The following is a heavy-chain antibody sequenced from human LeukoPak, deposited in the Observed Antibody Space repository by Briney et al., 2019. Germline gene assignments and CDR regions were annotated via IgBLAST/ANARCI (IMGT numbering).Heavy chain of an antibody. Sequence: ASVKVSFKASGYTFTGYYMHWVRQAPGQGLEWMGWINPNSGGTNYAQKFQGRVTMTRDTSISTAYMELSRLRSDDTAVYYCAREGSDDSSGYFDYWGQGTLVTVSS. D-gene: IGHD3-22*01. CDR1: GYTFTGYY. CDR3: AREGSDDSSGYFDY. V-gene: IGHV1-2*02. J-gene: IGHJ4*02. CDR2: INPNSGGT.